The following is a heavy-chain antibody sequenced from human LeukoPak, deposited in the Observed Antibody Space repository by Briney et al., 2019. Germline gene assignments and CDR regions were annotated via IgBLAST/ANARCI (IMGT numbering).Heavy chain of an antibody. J-gene: IGHJ4*02. CDR2: INHSGST. Sequence: SETLSLTCAVYGGSFSGYYWSWIRQPPGKGLEWIGEINHSGSTNYNPSLKSRVTISVDTSKNQFSLKLSSVTAADTAVYYCARVLRAASWRSYDYWGQGSLVTVSS. CDR3: ARVLRAASWRSYDY. D-gene: IGHD5-18*01. V-gene: IGHV4-34*01. CDR1: GGSFSGYY.